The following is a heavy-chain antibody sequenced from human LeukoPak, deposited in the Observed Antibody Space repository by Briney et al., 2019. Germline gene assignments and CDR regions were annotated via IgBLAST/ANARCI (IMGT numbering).Heavy chain of an antibody. Sequence: GSLRLSCGASGFTFSSFSTNWVRQAPGKGLEWVSSITPTSSYIYYADSVRGRFTISRDNAKNSLFLQMDSLSAEDTAVYYCVRLRRSSATGGYYYYYDYWGQGILVTVSS. D-gene: IGHD3-22*01. V-gene: IGHV3-21*01. CDR3: VRLRRSSATGGYYYYYDY. CDR1: GFTFSSFS. J-gene: IGHJ4*02. CDR2: ITPTSSYI.